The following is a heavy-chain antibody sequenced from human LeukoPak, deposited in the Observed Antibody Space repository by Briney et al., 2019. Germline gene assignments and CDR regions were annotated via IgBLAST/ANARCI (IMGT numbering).Heavy chain of an antibody. D-gene: IGHD6-19*01. CDR1: GFTFSNAW. V-gene: IGHV3-15*01. CDR2: IKSKTDGGTT. Sequence: GGSLRLSCAASGFTFSNAWMSWVRQAPGKGLEWVGRIKSKTDGGTTDYAAPVKGRFTISRDDSKNTLYPQMNSLKTEDTAVYYCTTDPSGWYGDAFDIWGQGTMVTVSS. CDR3: TTDPSGWYGDAFDI. J-gene: IGHJ3*02.